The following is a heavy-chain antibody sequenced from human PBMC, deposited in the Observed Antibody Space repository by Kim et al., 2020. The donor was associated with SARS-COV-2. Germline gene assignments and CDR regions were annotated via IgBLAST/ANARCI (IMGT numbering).Heavy chain of an antibody. CDR2: ITDTGGST. Sequence: GGSLRLSCAASGFTFTTYAMGWVRQAPGKGLEWVSGITDTGGSTYYADSVKGRFTISRENSKNTLYLQMNSLTAEDTAVYFCASYTTSWYCLDNWGQGTLVTVSP. CDR1: GFTFTTYA. J-gene: IGHJ4*02. D-gene: IGHD6-13*01. CDR3: ASYTTSWYCLDN. V-gene: IGHV3-23*01.